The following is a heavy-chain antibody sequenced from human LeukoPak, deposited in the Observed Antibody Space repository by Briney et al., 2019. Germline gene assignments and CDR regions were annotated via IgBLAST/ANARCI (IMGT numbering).Heavy chain of an antibody. CDR2: ISSRSTTT. CDR1: GFTFSSYS. CDR3: AKAGCGDGSCYYAEYFQH. D-gene: IGHD2-15*01. J-gene: IGHJ1*01. V-gene: IGHV3-48*01. Sequence: GGSLRLSCAAFGFTFSSYSMNWVRQAPGKGLEWVSYISSRSTTTYYADSVKGRFTISRDNDKNSLYLQMNSLRAEDTAVYYCAKAGCGDGSCYYAEYFQHWGQGTLVTVSS.